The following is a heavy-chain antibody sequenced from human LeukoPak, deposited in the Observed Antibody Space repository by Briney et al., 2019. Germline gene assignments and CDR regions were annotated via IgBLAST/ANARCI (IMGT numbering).Heavy chain of an antibody. CDR2: IRQDGNIK. Sequence: GGSLRLSCTASEFTLGSYWVSWVRQTPAKGLEWMANIRQDGNIKYYVDSVRGRFSISRDNAKNSLYLRMNNLRVDDTALYYCAREIVGYDAFDIWGQGTMVTVSS. J-gene: IGHJ3*02. V-gene: IGHV3-7*01. CDR1: EFTLGSYW. CDR3: AREIVGYDAFDI. D-gene: IGHD1-1*01.